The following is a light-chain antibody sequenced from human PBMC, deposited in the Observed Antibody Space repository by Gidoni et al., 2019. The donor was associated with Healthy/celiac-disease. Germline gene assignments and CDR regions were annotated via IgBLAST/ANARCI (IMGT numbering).Light chain of an antibody. V-gene: IGKV1-5*01. CDR3: QQYNSYPLT. Sequence: DIQMTQSPSTLSASVGDRVTITCRASQSISSWLAWYQQKPGKAPKLLIYDASSLESGVPSRFSGSGSGTEVTLTISSLQPDDFATYYCQQYNSYPLTFXPXTKVDIK. CDR1: QSISSW. J-gene: IGKJ3*01. CDR2: DAS.